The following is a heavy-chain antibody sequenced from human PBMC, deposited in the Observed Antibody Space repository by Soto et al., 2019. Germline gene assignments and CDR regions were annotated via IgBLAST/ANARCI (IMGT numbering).Heavy chain of an antibody. Sequence: GGSLRLSCAASGFTFSSYAMSWVRQAPGKGLEWVSAISGSGGSTYYADSVKGRFTISRDNSKNTLYLQMNSLRAEDTAVYYCSKPILGFGELLSYFDYWGQGTLVTVSS. D-gene: IGHD3-10*01. J-gene: IGHJ4*02. CDR3: SKPILGFGELLSYFDY. CDR2: ISGSGGST. V-gene: IGHV3-23*01. CDR1: GFTFSSYA.